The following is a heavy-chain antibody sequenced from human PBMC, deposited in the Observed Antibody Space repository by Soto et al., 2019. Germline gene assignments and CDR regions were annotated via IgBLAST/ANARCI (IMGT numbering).Heavy chain of an antibody. V-gene: IGHV4-31*03. CDR3: ARAPTYDFYYYYYMDV. CDR2: IYYSGST. D-gene: IGHD4-17*01. CDR1: GGSISSGGYY. Sequence: SETLSLTCTVSGGSISSGGYYWSWIRQHPGKGLEWIGYIYYSGSTYYNPSLKSRVTISVDTSKNQFSLELSSVTAADTAVYYCARAPTYDFYYYYYMDVWGKGTTVTVSS. J-gene: IGHJ6*03.